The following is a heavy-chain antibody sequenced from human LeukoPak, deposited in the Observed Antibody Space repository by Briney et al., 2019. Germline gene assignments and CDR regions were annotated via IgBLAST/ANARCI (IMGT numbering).Heavy chain of an antibody. CDR1: GYSISSGYY. J-gene: IGHJ4*02. Sequence: SETLSLTCTVFGYSISSGYYWGWIRQPPGKGLEWIGSIYHSGSTYYNPSLKSRVTISVDTSKNQFSLKLSSVTAADTAVYYCARGGNVLMVYATKKYFDYWGQGTLVTVSS. V-gene: IGHV4-38-2*02. CDR2: IYHSGST. D-gene: IGHD2-8*01. CDR3: ARGGNVLMVYATKKYFDY.